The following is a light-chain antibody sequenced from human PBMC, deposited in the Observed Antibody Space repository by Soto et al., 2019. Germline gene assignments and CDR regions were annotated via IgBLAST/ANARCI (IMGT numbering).Light chain of an antibody. CDR2: GAS. V-gene: IGKV3-20*01. CDR1: QSVSSSY. CDR3: QQYGSSLGVT. Sequence: EIVLTQYPGSLSLSPGERATLSCRASQSVSSSYLAWYQQKPGQAPRLLIYGASSRATGIPVRFSGSWSGTDFTLTISRLEPEDFAVYYCQQYGSSLGVTFGGGTKVDIK. J-gene: IGKJ4*01.